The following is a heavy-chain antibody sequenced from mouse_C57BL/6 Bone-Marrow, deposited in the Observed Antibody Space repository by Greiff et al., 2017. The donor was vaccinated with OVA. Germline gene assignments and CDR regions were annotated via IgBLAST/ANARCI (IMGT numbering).Heavy chain of an antibody. Sequence: QVQLQQSGAELARPGASVKLSCKASGYTFTSYGISWVKQRTGQGLEWIGEIYPRSGNTYYNEKFKGKATLTADKSSSTAYMELRSLTSEDSAFYFCARGGWLLSFDYWCQGTTLTVSS. J-gene: IGHJ2*01. D-gene: IGHD2-3*01. V-gene: IGHV1-81*01. CDR2: IYPRSGNT. CDR1: GYTFTSYG. CDR3: ARGGWLLSFDY.